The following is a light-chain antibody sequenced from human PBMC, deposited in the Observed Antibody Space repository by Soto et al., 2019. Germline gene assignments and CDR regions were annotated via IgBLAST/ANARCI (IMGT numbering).Light chain of an antibody. J-gene: IGKJ1*01. Sequence: EIVMTQSPATLSVSPGERATLSCRASQSVSSNLAWYQQKPGQAPRLLIYGASTRATGIPAGFSGSGSGTEFTLTISSLQSEDFAVYYCQQYGSSPQTFGQGTKVEIK. CDR2: GAS. CDR3: QQYGSSPQT. CDR1: QSVSSN. V-gene: IGKV3-15*01.